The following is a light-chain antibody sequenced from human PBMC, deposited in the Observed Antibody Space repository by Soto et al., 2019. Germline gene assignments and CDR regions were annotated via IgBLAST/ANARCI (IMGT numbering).Light chain of an antibody. CDR3: SSYTSSSTFGV. V-gene: IGLV2-14*01. CDR2: EVS. Sequence: SAPTQPASVSVTPEQSITISHTPTSSDVGGYSYVSWYQHHPGRAPRLMIYEVSNRPSGVSNRFSGSKSGNTASLSISGLQAEDEADYFCSSYTSSSTFGVFGTGTKVTVL. J-gene: IGLJ1*01. CDR1: SSDVGGYSY.